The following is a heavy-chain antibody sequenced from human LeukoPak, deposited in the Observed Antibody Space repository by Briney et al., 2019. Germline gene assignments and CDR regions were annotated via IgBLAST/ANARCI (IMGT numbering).Heavy chain of an antibody. J-gene: IGHJ4*02. CDR3: ARTDYGDSLFDY. D-gene: IGHD4-17*01. CDR1: GFSFSSYG. CDR2: ISYDEVNI. V-gene: IGHV3-30*03. Sequence: GGSLRLSCAASGFSFSSYGMHWVRQTPGKGLEWVALISYDEVNIYYADSVRGRFTISRDNAKNTLYLQMNSLRAEDTAVYYCARTDYGDSLFDYWGQGTLVTVSS.